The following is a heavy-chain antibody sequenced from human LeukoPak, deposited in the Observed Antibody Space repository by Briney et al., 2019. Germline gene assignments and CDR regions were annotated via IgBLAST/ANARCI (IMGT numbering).Heavy chain of an antibody. J-gene: IGHJ5*02. CDR3: ARGDCSVSGCHGGNWFDP. Sequence: ASLKVSCKASGYIFTGYYIHWVRQAPGQGLEWMGWINPNSGGTKYAQNFQGRVTMTRDTSSSTAHMELSRLRSDDTAVYYCARGDCSVSGCHGGNWFDPWGQGTLVTVSS. CDR2: INPNSGGT. V-gene: IGHV1-2*02. CDR1: GYIFTGYY. D-gene: IGHD2-15*01.